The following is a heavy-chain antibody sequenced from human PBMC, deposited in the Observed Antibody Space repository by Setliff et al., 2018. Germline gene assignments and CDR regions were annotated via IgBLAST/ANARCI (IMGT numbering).Heavy chain of an antibody. CDR1: GGSISNYY. V-gene: IGHV4-4*07. J-gene: IGHJ3*02. D-gene: IGHD1-26*01. Sequence: SETLSLTCTVSGGSISNYYWSWIRQPVGKGLEWIGRIYTSGSTNYNPSLKSRVTMSVDTSKNQFSLKLSSVTAADTAVYYCARKGISALSGAFDMWGQGTMVTVSS. CDR3: ARKGISALSGAFDM. CDR2: IYTSGST.